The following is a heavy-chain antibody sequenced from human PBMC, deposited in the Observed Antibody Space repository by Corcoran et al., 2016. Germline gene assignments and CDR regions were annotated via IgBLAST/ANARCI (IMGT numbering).Heavy chain of an antibody. CDR3: ARGHDSSAYSSFDD. CDR2: IYHSGSY. Sequence: QVQLQESGPGLVEPSETLSLTCTVSVYSISTGYHWGWIRHPPVKGLEWIGTIYHSGSYYYNPSLKSRVTITVDTSKNQFALKLSSVTAADTAVYYCARGHDSSAYSSFDDGGQGTLVTVSS. J-gene: IGHJ4*02. D-gene: IGHD3-22*01. V-gene: IGHV4-38-2*02. CDR1: VYSISTGYH.